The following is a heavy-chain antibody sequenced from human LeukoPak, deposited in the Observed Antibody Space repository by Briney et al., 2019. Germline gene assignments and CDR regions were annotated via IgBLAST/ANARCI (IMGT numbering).Heavy chain of an antibody. D-gene: IGHD3-22*01. Sequence: RPGGSLRLSCAASGFTFDDYGMSWVRQAPGKGLEWVSGINWNGGSTGYADSVKGRFTISRDNSKNTLYLQMNSLRAEDTAVYYCAKDYDRYYIDSSGYAFDDWGQGTLVTVSS. CDR1: GFTFDDYG. CDR2: INWNGGST. V-gene: IGHV3-20*04. J-gene: IGHJ4*02. CDR3: AKDYDRYYIDSSGYAFDD.